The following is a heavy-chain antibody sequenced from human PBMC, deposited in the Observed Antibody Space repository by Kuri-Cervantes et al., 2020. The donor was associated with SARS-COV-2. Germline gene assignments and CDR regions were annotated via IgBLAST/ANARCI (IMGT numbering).Heavy chain of an antibody. CDR2: INPNSGGT. D-gene: IGHD3-3*01. V-gene: IGHV1-2*06. Sequence: ASVKVSCKASGYTFTGYYMHWVRQAPGQGLEWMGRINPNSGGTNYAQKFQGRVTMTRDTSISTAYMELSRLRSDDTAVYYCARDPRGVVNPYYYYGMDVWGQGTAVTVSS. CDR3: ARDPRGVVNPYYYYGMDV. J-gene: IGHJ6*02. CDR1: GYTFTGYY.